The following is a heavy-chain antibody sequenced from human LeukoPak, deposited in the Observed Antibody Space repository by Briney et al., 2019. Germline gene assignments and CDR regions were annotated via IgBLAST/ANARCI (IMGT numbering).Heavy chain of an antibody. CDR2: MSPNSGDT. Sequence: VASVKVSCKASGYTFTSYDFNWVRQATGQRPEWMGWMSPNSGDTGYAQKFQDRVTMTRNTSISTAYMELSSLRSDDTAVYYCARDRRYYYDSSGYQVRLDYWGQGTLVTVSS. CDR1: GYTFTSYD. CDR3: ARDRRYYYDSSGYQVRLDY. V-gene: IGHV1-8*01. D-gene: IGHD3-22*01. J-gene: IGHJ4*02.